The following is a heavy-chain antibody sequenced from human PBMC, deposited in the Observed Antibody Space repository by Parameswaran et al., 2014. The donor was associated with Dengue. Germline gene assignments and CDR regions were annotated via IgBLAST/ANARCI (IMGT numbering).Heavy chain of an antibody. D-gene: IGHD3-16*01. CDR3: ARAPAAVWRLDV. V-gene: IGHV1-46*01. J-gene: IGHJ6*02. CDR2: INPSGGST. Sequence: VRQAPGQGLEWMGIINPSGGSTSYAQKFQGRVTMTRDTSTSTVYMELSSLRSEDTAVYYCARAPAAVWRLDVWGQGTTVTVSS.